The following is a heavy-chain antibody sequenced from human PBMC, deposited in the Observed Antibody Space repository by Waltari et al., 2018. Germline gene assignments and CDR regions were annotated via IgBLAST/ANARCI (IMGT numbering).Heavy chain of an antibody. CDR2: INHSGST. CDR1: GVSFSGYY. D-gene: IGHD6-19*01. Sequence: QVQLQQWGAGLLKPSGTLSLTCAVYGVSFSGYYWGWIRQSPGKGLEWIGEINHSGSTNYNPSLKSRVTISVDTSKNQFSLKVSSVTAADTAVYYCARQFSSGWYSEYWGQGTLVTVSS. V-gene: IGHV4-34*01. CDR3: ARQFSSGWYSEY. J-gene: IGHJ4*02.